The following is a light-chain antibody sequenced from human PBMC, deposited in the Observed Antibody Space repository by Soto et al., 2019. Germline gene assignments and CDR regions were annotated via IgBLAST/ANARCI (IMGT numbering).Light chain of an antibody. J-gene: IGKJ1*01. V-gene: IGKV1-5*03. CDR3: QQYHIYSWT. Sequence: DIQMTQSPSTLSASVGDRVTITCRASQDIGTWLAWYQQKPEKAPKVLIYRASHLESGVPSRFSASGSGTEFSLTINSLQADDFETRYCQQYHIYSWTFGQGSRVGIK. CDR1: QDIGTW. CDR2: RAS.